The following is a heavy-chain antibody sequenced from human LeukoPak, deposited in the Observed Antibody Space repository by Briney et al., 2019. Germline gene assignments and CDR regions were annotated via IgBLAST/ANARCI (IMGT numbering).Heavy chain of an antibody. CDR1: GFTFSSYG. CDR2: IWYDGSNK. J-gene: IGHJ2*01. D-gene: IGHD2/OR15-2a*01. Sequence: PGRSLRLSCAASGFTFSSYGMHWVRQAPGKGLECVVVIWYDGSNKYYPDSVQGRFTISRDNSKNTLYLQVNSLRAEDTAVYYCARDRSMSGWYIDLWGRGTLVTVSS. V-gene: IGHV3-33*01. CDR3: ARDRSMSGWYIDL.